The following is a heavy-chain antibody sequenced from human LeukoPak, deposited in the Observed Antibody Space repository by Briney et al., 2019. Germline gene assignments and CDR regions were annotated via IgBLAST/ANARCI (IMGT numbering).Heavy chain of an antibody. CDR3: VKNSLLYDASPFDY. J-gene: IGHJ4*02. Sequence: GGSLRLSCSASGFTFSSYALHWVRQAPGKGLECVSVISSNGGRTHYADSVKGRFTISRDNPKNMVYLQMSSLRAEDTAVHYCVKNSLLYDASPFDYWGQGTLVTVSS. V-gene: IGHV3-64D*06. CDR2: ISSNGGRT. CDR1: GFTFSSYA. D-gene: IGHD4/OR15-4a*01.